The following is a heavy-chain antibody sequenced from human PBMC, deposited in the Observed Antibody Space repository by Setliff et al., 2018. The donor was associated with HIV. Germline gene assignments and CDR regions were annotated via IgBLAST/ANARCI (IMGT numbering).Heavy chain of an antibody. CDR3: ARRPSSYNWFDP. CDR2: IYPDDSDA. V-gene: IGHV5-51*01. J-gene: IGHJ5*02. CDR1: GYTFPHSW. D-gene: IGHD6-6*01. Sequence: GESLKISCKGSGYTFPHSWIGWVRQMPGKGLEWMGNIYPDDSDAEYNPSSEGHVTMSVDKSITTVYLQWTSLKSSDTAIYYCARRPSSYNWFDPWGQGTLVTVSS.